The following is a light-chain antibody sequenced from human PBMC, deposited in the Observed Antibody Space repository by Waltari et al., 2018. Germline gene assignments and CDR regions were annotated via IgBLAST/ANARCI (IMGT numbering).Light chain of an antibody. J-gene: IGLJ2*01. CDR3: SSYTTSDVVV. CDR2: DVS. V-gene: IGLV2-14*03. Sequence: QSALTQPASVSGSPGQSLPISCTGSNSDVGTYNNVSWYQQYPGKAPKLVIHDVSSRPSGTSYRFSGSKSGNTASLTISGLQAEDEADYYCSSYTTSDVVVFGGGTKVTVL. CDR1: NSDVGTYNN.